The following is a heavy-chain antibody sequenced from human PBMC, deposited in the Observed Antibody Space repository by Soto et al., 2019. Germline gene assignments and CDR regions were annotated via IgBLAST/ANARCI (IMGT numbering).Heavy chain of an antibody. CDR1: GGSISSSSYY. D-gene: IGHD5-12*01. V-gene: IGHV4-39*01. CDR3: ARGAWLRLGFDY. J-gene: IGHJ4*02. CDR2: IYYSGST. Sequence: SETLSLTCTVSGGSISSSSYYWGWIRQPPGKGLEWIGSIYYSGSTYYNPSLKSRVTISVDTSKNQFSLKLSSVTAADTAVYYCARGAWLRLGFDYWGQGTLVPVYS.